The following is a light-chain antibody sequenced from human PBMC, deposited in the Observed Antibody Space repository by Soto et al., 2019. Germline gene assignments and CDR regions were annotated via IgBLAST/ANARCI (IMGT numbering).Light chain of an antibody. V-gene: IGKV4-1*01. CDR1: QNVLHSSNNKNY. CDR3: QQYHSPPWT. J-gene: IGKJ1*01. Sequence: DIVMTQSPDSLSVSLGERATINCKSSQNVLHSSNNKNYLAWYQQKSGQPPKLIIYWASTRESGVPDRFSGSGSGTDFTFTISSLQAEDVAVYFCQQYHSPPWTFGQGTKLEIK. CDR2: WAS.